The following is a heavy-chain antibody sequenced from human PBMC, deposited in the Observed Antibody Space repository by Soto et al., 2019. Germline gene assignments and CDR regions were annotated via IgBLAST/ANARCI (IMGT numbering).Heavy chain of an antibody. Sequence: EVQLVESGGGLVQPGRSLRLSCAASGFTFSSYSMNWVRQAPGKGLEWVSYISSSSSTIYYADSVKGRFTISRDNAKNSLYLQMNSLRDEDTAVYYCAGKGYYYYGMDVWGQGTTVTVSS. J-gene: IGHJ6*02. V-gene: IGHV3-48*02. CDR3: AGKGYYYYGMDV. CDR1: GFTFSSYS. CDR2: ISSSSSTI.